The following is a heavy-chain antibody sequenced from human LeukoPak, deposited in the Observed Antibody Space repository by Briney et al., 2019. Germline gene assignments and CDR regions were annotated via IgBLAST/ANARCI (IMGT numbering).Heavy chain of an antibody. CDR3: ASGRQLGY. CDR1: GFTFSSYW. CDR2: IKEDGSEK. V-gene: IGHV3-7*01. Sequence: GGSLRLSCAASGFTFSSYWMHWVRQASGKGLEWVANIKEDGSEKYYVDSVKGRFTISRDNAKNSLYLQMNSLRAEDTAIYYCASGRQLGYWGQGTLVTVSS. D-gene: IGHD6-6*01. J-gene: IGHJ4*02.